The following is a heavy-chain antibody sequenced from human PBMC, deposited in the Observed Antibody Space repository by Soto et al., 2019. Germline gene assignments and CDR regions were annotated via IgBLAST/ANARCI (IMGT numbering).Heavy chain of an antibody. J-gene: IGHJ4*02. D-gene: IGHD4-17*01. V-gene: IGHV3-33*01. CDR1: GFTFDNYG. CDR3: AGGDYGDSIDY. Sequence: QVHVVESGGGVVQPGRSLRLSCAASGFTFDNYGMLWVRQAPGKGLEWVALISYDDSYKYYTDSVRGRFTISRDNSKNMVFLQMNSLKGDDTAVYYCAGGDYGDSIDYWGQGTLVTVSS. CDR2: ISYDDSYK.